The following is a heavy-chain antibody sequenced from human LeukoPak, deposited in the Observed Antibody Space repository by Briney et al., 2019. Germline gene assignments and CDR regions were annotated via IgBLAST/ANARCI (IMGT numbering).Heavy chain of an antibody. D-gene: IGHD3-9*01. Sequence: SETLSLTCTVSGGSINNYCWSWVRQPPGKGLEWIGYIYTTGRTDYNPSFKSRVTMSVDTSKNQLSMELKFLTAADTAVYYCATSYDTKTAPYDLWGQGTLVSVSS. V-gene: IGHV4-4*08. CDR2: IYTTGRT. J-gene: IGHJ5*02. CDR3: ATSYDTKTAPYDL. CDR1: GGSINNYC.